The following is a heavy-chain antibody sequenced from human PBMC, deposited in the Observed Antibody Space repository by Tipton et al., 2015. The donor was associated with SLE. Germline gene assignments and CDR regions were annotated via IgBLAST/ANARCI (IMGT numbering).Heavy chain of an antibody. Sequence: TLSLTCTVSGASISSHYWSWIRQPPGKGLEWIGYIYYSGSTNYNPSLKSRVTISVDTSKNQFSLKLSSVTAADTAVYYCARKLHYYYGMDVWGQGTTVTVSS. CDR2: IYYSGST. J-gene: IGHJ6*02. CDR3: ARKLHYYYGMDV. V-gene: IGHV4-59*11. D-gene: IGHD2-21*01. CDR1: GASISSHY.